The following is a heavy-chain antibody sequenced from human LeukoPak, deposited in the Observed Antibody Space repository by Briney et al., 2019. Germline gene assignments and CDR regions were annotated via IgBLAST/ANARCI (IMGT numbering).Heavy chain of an antibody. D-gene: IGHD1-26*01. CDR1: GFTFSNYW. V-gene: IGHV3-74*01. CDR3: ARGGFIVGATKYDY. J-gene: IGHJ4*02. Sequence: PGRSLRLSCAASGFTFSNYWMHWVRQAPGKGLVWVSRINSDGSSTNYADSVKGRFTISRDNAKNTLYLQMNSLRAEDAALYYCARGGFIVGATKYDYWGQGTLVTVSS. CDR2: INSDGSST.